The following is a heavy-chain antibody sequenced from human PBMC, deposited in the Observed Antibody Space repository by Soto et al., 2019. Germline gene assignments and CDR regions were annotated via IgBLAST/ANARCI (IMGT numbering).Heavy chain of an antibody. J-gene: IGHJ5*02. CDR3: ARFGTAMVHWFDP. CDR1: GGSFSCYY. D-gene: IGHD5-18*01. CDR2: INHSGST. V-gene: IGHV4-34*01. Sequence: PSETLSLTCAVYGGSFSCYYWSWIRQPPGKGLEWIGEINHSGSTNYNPSLKSRVTMSVDTSKNQFSLKLSSVTAADTAVYYCARFGTAMVHWFDPWGQGTLVTVSS.